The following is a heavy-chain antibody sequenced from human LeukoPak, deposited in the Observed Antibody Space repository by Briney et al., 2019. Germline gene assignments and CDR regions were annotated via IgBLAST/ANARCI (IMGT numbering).Heavy chain of an antibody. D-gene: IGHD2-2*01. CDR3: ARQFSIVVVPAAVNWFDP. Sequence: ASVKVSCKASGYTFTSYYMHWVRQAPGQGLEWMGIINPSGGSTGYAQKFQGRVTMTRDTSTSTVYMELSSLRSEDTAVYYCARQFSIVVVPAAVNWFDPWGQGTLVTVSS. J-gene: IGHJ5*02. V-gene: IGHV1-46*01. CDR2: INPSGGST. CDR1: GYTFTSYY.